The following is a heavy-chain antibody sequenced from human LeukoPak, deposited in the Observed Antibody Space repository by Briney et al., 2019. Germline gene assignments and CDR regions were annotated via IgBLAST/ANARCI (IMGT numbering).Heavy chain of an antibody. CDR1: GFTVSRNF. CDR3: ARGLYDSNSPADALDI. J-gene: IGHJ3*02. V-gene: IGHV3-53*01. D-gene: IGHD4-23*01. CDR2: IYGGGST. Sequence: GGSLRLSCAASGFTVSRNFMTWVRQAPGKGLEWVSVIYGGGSTYYADSVKGRFTIFRDNSKNTLYLQMNSLIAEDTAVYYCARGLYDSNSPADALDIWGQGTMVIVSS.